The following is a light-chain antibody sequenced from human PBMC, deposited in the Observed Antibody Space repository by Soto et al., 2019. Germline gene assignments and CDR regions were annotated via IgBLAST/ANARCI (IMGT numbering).Light chain of an antibody. CDR1: SSDVGGYNY. CDR2: DVS. J-gene: IGLJ1*01. CDR3: SSYTSSSPYV. V-gene: IGLV2-14*01. Sequence: QSALTQPASVSGSPGQSITIYCTGTSSDVGGYNYVSWYQQHPGKAPKLRIYDVSNRPSGVSNRFSGSKSGNTASLTISGLQAEDEADYYCSSYTSSSPYVFGTGTTVTVL.